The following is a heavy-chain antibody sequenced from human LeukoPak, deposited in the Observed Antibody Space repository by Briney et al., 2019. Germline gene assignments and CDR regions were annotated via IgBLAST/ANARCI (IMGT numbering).Heavy chain of an antibody. D-gene: IGHD6-13*01. CDR3: TINAAVGTWEVFDY. V-gene: IGHV3-15*01. CDR2: IKRKSYGGTT. Sequence: GGSLRLSCAVSGFTFSTYAMSWVRQAPGKGLEWVGRIKRKSYGGTTDYAAPVKGRFTISRDDSKNTVYLQMNSLKTEDTAVYYCTINAAVGTWEVFDYWGQGTLVTVSS. J-gene: IGHJ4*02. CDR1: GFTFSTYA.